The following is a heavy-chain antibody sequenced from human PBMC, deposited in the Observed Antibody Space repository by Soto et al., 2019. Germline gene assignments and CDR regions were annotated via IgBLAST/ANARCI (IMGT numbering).Heavy chain of an antibody. CDR1: GGSISSSSYY. CDR2: IYYSGST. J-gene: IGHJ6*02. Sequence: QLQLQESGPGLVKPSETLSLTCTVSGGSISSSSYYWGWIRQPPGKGLEWIGSIYYSGSTYYNPSLKSRVTISVDTSKNQFSLKLSSVTAADTAVYYCARLSKLWFGEYDGGMDVWGQGTTVTVSS. CDR3: ARLSKLWFGEYDGGMDV. D-gene: IGHD3-10*01. V-gene: IGHV4-39*01.